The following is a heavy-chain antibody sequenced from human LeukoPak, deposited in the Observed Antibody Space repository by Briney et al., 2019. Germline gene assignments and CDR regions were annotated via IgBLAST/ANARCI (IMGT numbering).Heavy chain of an antibody. J-gene: IGHJ4*02. CDR2: IKQDGSEK. V-gene: IGHV3-7*03. CDR3: AKSSLRYSSSWLPVDY. D-gene: IGHD6-13*01. Sequence: GGSLRLSCAASGFTFSSYWMSWVRQAPGKGLEWVANIKQDGSEKNYVDSVKGRFTISRDNAKNSLYLQMNSLRAEDTALYYCAKSSLRYSSSWLPVDYWGQGTLVTVSS. CDR1: GFTFSSYW.